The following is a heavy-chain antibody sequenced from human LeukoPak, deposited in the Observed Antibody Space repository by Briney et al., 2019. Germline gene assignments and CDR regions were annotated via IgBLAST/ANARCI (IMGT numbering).Heavy chain of an antibody. CDR1: GFTFSSYE. Sequence: GGSLRLSCAASGFTFSSYEMNRVRQAPGKGLEWVSYISSSGSTIYYADSVKGRFTIPRDNAKNSLYLQMDSLRAEDAAVYYCASPYSSGLWGQGTLVTVSS. J-gene: IGHJ1*01. CDR3: ASPYSSGL. D-gene: IGHD6-25*01. CDR2: ISSSGSTI. V-gene: IGHV3-48*03.